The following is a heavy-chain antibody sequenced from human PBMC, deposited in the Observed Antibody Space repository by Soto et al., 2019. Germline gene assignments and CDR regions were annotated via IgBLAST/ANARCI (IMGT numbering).Heavy chain of an antibody. J-gene: IGHJ3*02. V-gene: IGHV3-48*03. CDR3: ATSSRYGKDAFDI. CDR1: ESTFRLYK. Sequence: GGSLRLSCVASESTFRLYKMNWVRQAPGQGLEWISDIRSNGGSIVYADSVRGRFTISRDNAKNSLYLQMNSLRVEDTAVYYCATSSRYGKDAFDIWGQGTMVAVSS. D-gene: IGHD4-17*01. CDR2: IRSNGGSI.